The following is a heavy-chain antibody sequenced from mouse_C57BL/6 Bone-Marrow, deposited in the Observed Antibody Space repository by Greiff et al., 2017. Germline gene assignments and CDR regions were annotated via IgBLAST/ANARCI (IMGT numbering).Heavy chain of an antibody. CDR2: IDPENGDT. CDR1: GFNIKDDY. CDR3: TGGYYDYFDY. J-gene: IGHJ2*01. D-gene: IGHD2-3*01. V-gene: IGHV14-4*01. Sequence: EVHLVESGAELVRPGASVKLSCTASGFNIKDDYMHWVKQRPEQGLEWIGWIDPENGDTEYASKFQGKATITADTSSNTAYLQLSSLTSEDTAVYYCTGGYYDYFDYWGQGTTLTVSS.